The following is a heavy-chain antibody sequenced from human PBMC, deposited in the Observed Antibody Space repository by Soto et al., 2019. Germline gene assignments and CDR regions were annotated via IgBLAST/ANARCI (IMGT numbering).Heavy chain of an antibody. V-gene: IGHV3-33*01. CDR2: IWYDRSNK. CDR1: GFTFSSYG. Sequence: QVQLVESGGGVVQPGRSLRLSCAASGFTFSSYGMHWVRQTPGKGLEWVAVIWYDRSNKYYADSVKGRFTISRDNSKNTLYLQTNSLRAEGMAMYYCVRDKGASGWHNMFDDFDIWGQGTMVNVSS. CDR3: VRDKGASGWHNMFDDFDI. D-gene: IGHD6-19*01. J-gene: IGHJ3*02.